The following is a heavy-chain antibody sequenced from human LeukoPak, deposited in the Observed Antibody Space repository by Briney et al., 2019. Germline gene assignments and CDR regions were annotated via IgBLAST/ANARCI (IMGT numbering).Heavy chain of an antibody. CDR3: ARVWAARWLQFPFL. J-gene: IGHJ4*02. V-gene: IGHV3-7*01. CDR2: IKQDGSEK. Sequence: GGSLRLSCAASGFTFSSYWMSWVRQAPGKGLEWVANIKQDGSEKYYVDSVKGRFTISRDNAKNSLYLQMNSLRAEDTAVYYCARVWAARWLQFPFLWSQGTLVTVSS. D-gene: IGHD5-24*01. CDR1: GFTFSSYW.